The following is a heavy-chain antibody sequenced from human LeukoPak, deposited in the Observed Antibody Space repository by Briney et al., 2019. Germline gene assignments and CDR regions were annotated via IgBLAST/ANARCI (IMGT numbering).Heavy chain of an antibody. J-gene: IGHJ4*02. Sequence: PGGSLRLSCATSGFTFSSYAMSWVRQAPGKGLEWVSAISGSGGSTYYADSVKGRFTISRDNSKNTLYLQMNSLRAEDTAVYYCAAGYISSPGYWGQGTLVTVSS. D-gene: IGHD6-13*01. V-gene: IGHV3-23*01. CDR3: AAGYISSPGY. CDR1: GFTFSSYA. CDR2: ISGSGGST.